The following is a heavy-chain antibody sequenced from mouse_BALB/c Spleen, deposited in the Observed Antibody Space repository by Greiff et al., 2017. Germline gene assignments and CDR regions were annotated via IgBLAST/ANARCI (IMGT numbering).Heavy chain of an antibody. J-gene: IGHJ4*01. CDR3: ARGWLPEEYYYAMDY. V-gene: IGHV5-9-3*01. D-gene: IGHD2-3*01. Sequence: EVQGVESGGGLVKPGGSLKLSCAASGFTFSSYAMSWVRQTPEKRLEWVATISSGGSYTYYPDSVKGRFTISRDNAKNTLYLQMSSLRSEDTAMYYCARGWLPEEYYYAMDYWGQGTSVTVSS. CDR1: GFTFSSYA. CDR2: ISSGGSYT.